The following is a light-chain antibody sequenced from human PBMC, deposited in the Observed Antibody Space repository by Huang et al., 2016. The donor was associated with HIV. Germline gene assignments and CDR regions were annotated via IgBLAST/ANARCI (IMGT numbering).Light chain of an antibody. CDR3: QQYDNWPLT. CDR1: QSVRSN. J-gene: IGKJ1*01. Sequence: EIVMTQSPATLSVSPGERATLSCRASQSVRSNLAWYQQKPGQAPRLLIYGASTRATGIPARFSGSGSGTDFTLTISSLLSEDFAVCYCQQYDNWPLTFGQGTKVEIK. V-gene: IGKV3-15*01. CDR2: GAS.